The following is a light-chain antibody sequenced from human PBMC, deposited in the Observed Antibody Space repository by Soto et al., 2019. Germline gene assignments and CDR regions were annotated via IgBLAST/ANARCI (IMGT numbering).Light chain of an antibody. Sequence: EIVLTQSPATLSLSTGERATLSCRASQSVSRSLAWYQQKPGQAPRFLIYDASNRATGIPARFSGSGSGTDFTLTISSLEPEDFAVYYCQQRSNWPRITFGQGTRLEIK. CDR1: QSVSRS. CDR3: QQRSNWPRIT. V-gene: IGKV3-11*01. J-gene: IGKJ5*01. CDR2: DAS.